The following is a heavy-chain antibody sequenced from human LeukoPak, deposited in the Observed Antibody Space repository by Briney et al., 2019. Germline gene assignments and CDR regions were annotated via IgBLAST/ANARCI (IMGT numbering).Heavy chain of an antibody. CDR2: IWYGGSNK. CDR3: AKDSGDLSFDY. CDR1: GFTFSSYG. D-gene: IGHD3-3*01. J-gene: IGHJ4*02. V-gene: IGHV3-30*18. Sequence: GRSLRLSCAASGFTFSSYGMHWVRQAPGKGLEWVAVIWYGGSNKYYADSVKGRFTISRDNSKNTLYLQMNSLRAEDTAVYYCAKDSGDLSFDYWGQGTLVTVSS.